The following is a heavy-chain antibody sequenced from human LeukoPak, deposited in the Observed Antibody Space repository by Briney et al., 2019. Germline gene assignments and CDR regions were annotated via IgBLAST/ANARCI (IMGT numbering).Heavy chain of an antibody. CDR2: ISWNSGSI. V-gene: IGHV3-9*01. D-gene: IGHD2-15*01. CDR3: AKDQDGVAATSGFDY. J-gene: IGHJ4*02. Sequence: GGSLRLSCAASGFTFDDYAMPWVRQAPGKGLKWGSGISWNSGSIGYADSVKGRFTISRDNAKNSLYLQMNSLRAEDTALYYCAKDQDGVAATSGFDYWGQGTLVTVSS. CDR1: GFTFDDYA.